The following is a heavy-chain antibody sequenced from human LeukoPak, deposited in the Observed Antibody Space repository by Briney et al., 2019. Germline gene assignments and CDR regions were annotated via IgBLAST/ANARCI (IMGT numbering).Heavy chain of an antibody. Sequence: GGSLRLSCAASGFTFSSYWMSWVRQAPGKGLEWVANIKQDESEEYYVDSVKGRFTISRDNAKNSLYLQMNSLRAEGTAVYFCARRIVTYYYGSGLDYWGQGTLVTVSS. V-gene: IGHV3-7*01. CDR3: ARRIVTYYYGSGLDY. CDR2: IKQDESEE. J-gene: IGHJ4*02. D-gene: IGHD3-10*01. CDR1: GFTFSSYW.